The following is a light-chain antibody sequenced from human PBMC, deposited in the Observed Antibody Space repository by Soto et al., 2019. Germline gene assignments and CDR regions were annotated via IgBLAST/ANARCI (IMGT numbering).Light chain of an antibody. CDR1: QSVSSN. Sequence: EIMMTQSPATLSVSPGERATLSCRASQSVSSNLAWYQQKPGQAPRLLIYGASTRATGIPARISGSGSGTEFTLTISSLQSEDFAVYYCQQYDEWPPSYTFGQGTKVDSK. J-gene: IGKJ2*01. V-gene: IGKV3-15*01. CDR2: GAS. CDR3: QQYDEWPPSYT.